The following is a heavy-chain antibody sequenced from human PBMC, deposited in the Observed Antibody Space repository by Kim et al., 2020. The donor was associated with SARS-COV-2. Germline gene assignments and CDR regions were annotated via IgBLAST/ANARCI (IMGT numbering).Heavy chain of an antibody. J-gene: IGHJ4*02. CDR2: GGGT. CDR3: VKGRFLIDY. Sequence: GGGTNYADSVKGRLTISRDNSRNTLYLQMNSLRAEDTAVYYCVKGRFLIDYWGQGTLVTVSS. D-gene: IGHD2-21*01. V-gene: IGHV3-23*01.